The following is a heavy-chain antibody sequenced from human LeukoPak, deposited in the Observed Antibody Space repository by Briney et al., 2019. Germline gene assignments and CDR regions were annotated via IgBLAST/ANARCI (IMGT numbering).Heavy chain of an antibody. CDR3: ARGGAVGTADY. D-gene: IGHD6-19*01. V-gene: IGHV3-7*01. Sequence: GGSLRLSCAASGFTFSSYAMSRVRQAPGKGLEWVANINEDGGDKYYVDSVKGRFTISRDNAKNSLYLQMNSLRAEDTAVYYCARGGAVGTADYWGQGTLVTVSS. CDR1: GFTFSSYA. J-gene: IGHJ4*02. CDR2: INEDGGDK.